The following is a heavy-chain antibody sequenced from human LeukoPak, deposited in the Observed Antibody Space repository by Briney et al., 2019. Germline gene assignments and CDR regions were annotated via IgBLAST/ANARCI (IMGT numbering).Heavy chain of an antibody. CDR2: LHYSGST. CDR1: GGSISSGDYY. V-gene: IGHV4-30-4*08. D-gene: IGHD3-10*01. CDR3: ARGGSGLGGAFDI. Sequence: PSETLSLTCTVSGGSISSGDYYWSWIRQPPGKGLEWIGYLHYSGSTYYNPSLKIRVTISVDTSKNQFSLKLSSVTAADTALYYCARGGSGLGGAFDIWGQGTMVTVSS. J-gene: IGHJ3*02.